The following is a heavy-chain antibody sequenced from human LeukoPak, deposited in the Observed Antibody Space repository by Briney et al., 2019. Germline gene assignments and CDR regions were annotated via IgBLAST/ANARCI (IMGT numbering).Heavy chain of an antibody. CDR1: GGSISSSSYY. V-gene: IGHV4-39*01. CDR3: ARFYGSYFDY. D-gene: IGHD4-17*01. CDR2: IYYSGSN. J-gene: IGHJ4*02. Sequence: SETLTLTCTVSGGSISSSSYYWGWIRQPPGKGLEWIGSIYYSGSNYYNPSLKSRVTISVDTSKNQFSLKLSSVTAADTAVYYCARFYGSYFDYWGQGTLVTVSS.